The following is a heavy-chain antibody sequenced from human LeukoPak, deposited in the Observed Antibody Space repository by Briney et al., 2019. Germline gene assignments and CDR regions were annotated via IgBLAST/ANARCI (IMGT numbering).Heavy chain of an antibody. CDR2: IYTSGST. J-gene: IGHJ3*02. Sequence: SETLSLTCTVSGGSISSYYWSWIRQPAGKGLEWIGRIYTSGSTNYNPSLKSRVTMSVDASKNQFSLKLSSVTAADTAVYYCARPIAAAANDAFDICGQGTMVTVSS. V-gene: IGHV4-4*07. CDR3: ARPIAAAANDAFDI. CDR1: GGSISSYY. D-gene: IGHD6-13*01.